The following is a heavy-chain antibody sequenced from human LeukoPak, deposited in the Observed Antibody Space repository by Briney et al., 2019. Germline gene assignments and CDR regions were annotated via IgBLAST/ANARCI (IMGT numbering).Heavy chain of an antibody. CDR1: GFTLSTYA. V-gene: IGHV3-7*01. D-gene: IGHD2-8*01. CDR3: ARDRVWTVLY. J-gene: IGHJ4*02. CDR2: INQDGSEK. Sequence: GGSLRLSCAASGFTLSTYAMTWVRQAPGKGLEWVANINQDGSEKYYVDSVKGRFTISRDNAKNSLYLHMNSLRAEDTATYYCARDRVWTVLYWGQGILVTVSS.